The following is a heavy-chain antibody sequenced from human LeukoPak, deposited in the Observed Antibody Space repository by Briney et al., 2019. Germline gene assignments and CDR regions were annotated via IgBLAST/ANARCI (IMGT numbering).Heavy chain of an antibody. Sequence: PGGSLRPSCAASGFTVSSNYMSWVRQAPGKGLEWVSIIYTGGSTYYADSVKGRFTISRDNSKNTLYLQMNSLRAEDTAVYYCARAPCSSTSCYSLNWGQGTLVTVSS. CDR2: IYTGGST. D-gene: IGHD2-2*02. CDR1: GFTVSSNY. CDR3: ARAPCSSTSCYSLN. J-gene: IGHJ4*02. V-gene: IGHV3-53*01.